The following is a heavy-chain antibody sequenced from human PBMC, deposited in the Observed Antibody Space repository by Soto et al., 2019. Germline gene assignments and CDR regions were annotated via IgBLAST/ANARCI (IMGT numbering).Heavy chain of an antibody. V-gene: IGHV3-30-3*01. CDR3: ARDGGIRHYYYYGMDV. J-gene: IGHJ6*02. CDR1: GFTFSSYA. D-gene: IGHD3-16*01. CDR2: ISYDGSNK. Sequence: GVLRLSCAASGFTFSSYAMHWVRQAPGKGLEWVAVISYDGSNKYYADSVKGRFTISRDNSKNTLYLQMNSLRAEDTAVYYCARDGGIRHYYYYGMDVWGQGTTVTVSS.